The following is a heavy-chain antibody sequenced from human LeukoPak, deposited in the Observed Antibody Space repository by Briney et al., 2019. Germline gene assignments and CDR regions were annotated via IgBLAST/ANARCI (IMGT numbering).Heavy chain of an antibody. J-gene: IGHJ4*02. V-gene: IGHV4-34*01. CDR2: INHSGST. CDR1: GGSFSGYY. D-gene: IGHD2-2*03. CDR3: ARVDIVVVPAAIDY. Sequence: SDTQSLTCALYGGSFSGYYWSWIRHPPGKGLEWIGEINHSGSTNYNPSLKSRVTISVDPSKNQFSLKLSSVTAADTAVYYCARVDIVVVPAAIDYWGEGTLVTVS.